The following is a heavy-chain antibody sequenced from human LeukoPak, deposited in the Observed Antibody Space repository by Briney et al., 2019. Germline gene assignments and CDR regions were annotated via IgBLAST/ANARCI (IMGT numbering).Heavy chain of an antibody. J-gene: IGHJ4*02. V-gene: IGHV4-61*01. Sequence: PSETLSLTCTVSGGSVSSGSYYWSWIRQPPGKGLEWIGYIYYSGSTNYNPSLKSRVTISVDTSKNQFSLKLSSVTAADTAVYYCATGDWSDLLPGYWGQGTLVTVSS. CDR3: ATGDWSDLLPGY. D-gene: IGHD1-1*01. CDR2: IYYSGST. CDR1: GGSVSSGSYY.